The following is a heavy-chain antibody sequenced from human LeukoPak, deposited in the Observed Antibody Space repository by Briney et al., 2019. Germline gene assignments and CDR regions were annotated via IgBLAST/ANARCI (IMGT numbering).Heavy chain of an antibody. J-gene: IGHJ5*02. CDR2: MNPNSGNT. Sequence: ASVKVSCKASGYTFTSYAMHWVRQAPGQRLEWMGWMNPNSGNTGYAQKFQGRVTMTRNTSISTAYMELSSLRSEDTAVHYCARRSGGGWFDPWGQGTLVTVSS. CDR1: GYTFTSYA. CDR3: ARRSGGGWFDP. V-gene: IGHV1-8*02. D-gene: IGHD6-19*01.